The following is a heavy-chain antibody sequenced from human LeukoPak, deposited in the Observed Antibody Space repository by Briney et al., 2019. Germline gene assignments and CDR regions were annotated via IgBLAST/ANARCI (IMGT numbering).Heavy chain of an antibody. CDR3: AKDIYYDRAYSLDY. CDR2: IYHSGST. J-gene: IGHJ4*02. Sequence: SETLSLTCAVSGYSISSGYYWGWILQPPGKGLEWIGSIYHSGSTYYDPSLKSRVTISVDTSKNQFSLKLSSVTAADTAVYYCAKDIYYDRAYSLDYWGQGTLVTVSS. V-gene: IGHV4-38-2*02. CDR1: GYSISSGYY. D-gene: IGHD3-3*01.